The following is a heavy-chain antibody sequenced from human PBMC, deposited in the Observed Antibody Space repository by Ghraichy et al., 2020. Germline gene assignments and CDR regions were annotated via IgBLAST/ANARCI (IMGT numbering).Heavy chain of an antibody. Sequence: SQTLSLTCTVSGGSISNYYWGWTRQPPGKGLEWIGNIYHSGSTNYNPSLRSRVTISVDTSKNQFSLKLSSVTAADTAVYYCARDSGFWSPKDYFDHWGHGILVTVSS. J-gene: IGHJ4*01. V-gene: IGHV4-59*01. CDR1: GGSISNYY. CDR3: ARDSGFWSPKDYFDH. D-gene: IGHD3-3*01. CDR2: IYHSGST.